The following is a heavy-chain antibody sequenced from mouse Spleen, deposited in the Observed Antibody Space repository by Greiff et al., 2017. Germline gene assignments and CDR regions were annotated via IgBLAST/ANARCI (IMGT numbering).Heavy chain of an antibody. CDR1: GFSLTSYG. D-gene: IGHD2-1*01. Sequence: VHLVESGPGLVQPSQSLSITCTVSGFSLTSYGVHWVRQSPGKGLEWLGVIWSGGSTDYNAAFISRLSISKDNSKSQVFFKMNSLQADDTAIYYCARNQNYGTTGAMDYWGQGTSVTVSS. CDR2: IWSGGST. V-gene: IGHV2-2*01. J-gene: IGHJ4*01. CDR3: ARNQNYGTTGAMDY.